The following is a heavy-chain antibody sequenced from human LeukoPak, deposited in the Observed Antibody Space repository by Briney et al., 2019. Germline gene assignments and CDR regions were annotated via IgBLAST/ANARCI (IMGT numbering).Heavy chain of an antibody. D-gene: IGHD3-22*01. Sequence: EAPVKVSCKASGGTFSSYAISWVRQAPGQGLEWMGGIIPIFGTANYAQKFQGRVTITADKSTSTAYMELSSLRSEDTAVYYCATLGTTYYYDSSGLVDYWGQGTLVTVSS. J-gene: IGHJ4*02. CDR1: GGTFSSYA. CDR3: ATLGTTYYYDSSGLVDY. CDR2: IIPIFGTA. V-gene: IGHV1-69*06.